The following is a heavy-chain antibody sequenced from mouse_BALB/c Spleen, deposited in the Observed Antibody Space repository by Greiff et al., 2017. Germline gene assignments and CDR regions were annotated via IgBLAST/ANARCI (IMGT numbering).Heavy chain of an antibody. CDR1: GFAFSSYD. J-gene: IGHJ3*01. CDR2: ISSGGGST. D-gene: IGHD1-1*01. CDR3: ARLVGDYGSSYWFAY. V-gene: IGHV5-12-1*01. Sequence: EVNLVESGGGLVKPGGSLKLSCAASGFAFSSYDMSWVRQTPEKRLEWVAYISSGGGSTYYPDTVKGRFTISRDNAKNTLYLQMSSLKSEDTAMYYCARLVGDYGSSYWFAYWGQGTLVTVSA.